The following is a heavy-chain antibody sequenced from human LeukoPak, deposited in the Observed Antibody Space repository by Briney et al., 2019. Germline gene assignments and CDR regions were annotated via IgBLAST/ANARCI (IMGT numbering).Heavy chain of an antibody. CDR3: ARGLPPVMKYYFDY. CDR2: MWYKGSNK. Sequence: GGSLRLSCAASGFTFNSYCMHWVRQAPGKGLEWVAGMWYKGSNKYYADSVKGRFTISRDDSKNTLYPQMNSLRAEDTAMYYCARGLPPVMKYYFDYWGQGTLVTVSS. D-gene: IGHD4-11*01. V-gene: IGHV3-33*01. CDR1: GFTFNSYC. J-gene: IGHJ4*02.